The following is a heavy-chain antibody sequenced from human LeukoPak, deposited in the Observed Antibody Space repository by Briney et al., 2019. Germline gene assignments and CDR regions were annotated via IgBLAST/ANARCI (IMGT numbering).Heavy chain of an antibody. J-gene: IGHJ4*02. CDR2: IYSGGST. V-gene: IGHV3-66*02. Sequence: GGSLRLSCAASGFTVSSNYMSWVRQAPGKGLEWVSVIYSGGSTYYADSVKGRFTISRDNSKNTLYLQMNSLRAEDTAVYYCARDGAQRGYSYASWGQGTLVTVSS. CDR3: ARDGAQRGYSYAS. D-gene: IGHD5-18*01. CDR1: GFTVSSNY.